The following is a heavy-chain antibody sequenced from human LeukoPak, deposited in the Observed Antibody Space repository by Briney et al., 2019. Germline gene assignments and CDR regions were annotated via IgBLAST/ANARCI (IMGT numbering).Heavy chain of an antibody. V-gene: IGHV3-21*01. CDR3: ARVLLWFGEALDYGMDV. CDR2: ISSSSTYI. CDR1: GFTFSSYN. J-gene: IGHJ6*02. D-gene: IGHD3-10*01. Sequence: GGSLRLSCAASGFTFSSYNMNWVRQAPGKGLEWVSFISSSSTYIYNTDSVKGRFTISRDNAKNSLYLQMNSLRVEDTAVYYCARVLLWFGEALDYGMDVWGQGTTVTVSS.